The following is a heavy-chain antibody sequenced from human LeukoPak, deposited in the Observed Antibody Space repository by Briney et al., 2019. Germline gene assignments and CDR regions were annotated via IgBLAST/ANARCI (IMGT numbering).Heavy chain of an antibody. D-gene: IGHD2-2*02. V-gene: IGHV3-48*01. Sequence: GGSLRLSCAASGFTFSSYSMNWVRQAPGKGLEWVSYISSDSITIYYADSVKGRFTISRDNARNSLYLQMNSLRAEDTAVYYCARDGGYCSSTSCYIPLWGQGTLVTVSS. CDR1: GFTFSSYS. J-gene: IGHJ4*02. CDR2: ISSDSITI. CDR3: ARDGGYCSSTSCYIPL.